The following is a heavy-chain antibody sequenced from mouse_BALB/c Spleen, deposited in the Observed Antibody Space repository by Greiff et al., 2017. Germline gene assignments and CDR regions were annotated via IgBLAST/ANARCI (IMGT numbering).Heavy chain of an antibody. D-gene: IGHD1-2*01. CDR3: ARHIPINTATPVGYFDY. CDR1: GFTFSSYT. V-gene: IGHV5-12-2*01. CDR2: ISNGGGST. Sequence: DVMLVESGGGLVQPGGSLKLSCAASGFTFSSYTMSWVRQTPEKRLEWVAYISNGGGSTYYPDTVKGRFTISRDNAKNTLYLQMSSLKSEDTAMYYCARHIPINTATPVGYFDYWGQGTTLTVSS. J-gene: IGHJ2*01.